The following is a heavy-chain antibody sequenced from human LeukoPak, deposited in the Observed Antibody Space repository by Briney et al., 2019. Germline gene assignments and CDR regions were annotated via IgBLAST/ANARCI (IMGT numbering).Heavy chain of an antibody. D-gene: IGHD2-8*01. CDR2: IYTCGST. Sequence: SETLSLTCTVSGGSISGYYWSWIRQPPGKGLEWIGYIYTCGSTNYNPSLKSRVTISVDTSKNQFSLKLSSVTAADTAVYYCASSPPYDYYMDVWGKGTTVTVSS. CDR3: ASSPPYDYYMDV. V-gene: IGHV4-4*09. CDR1: GGSISGYY. J-gene: IGHJ6*03.